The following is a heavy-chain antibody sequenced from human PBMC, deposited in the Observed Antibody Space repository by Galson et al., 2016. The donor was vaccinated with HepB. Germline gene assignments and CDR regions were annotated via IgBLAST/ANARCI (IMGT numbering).Heavy chain of an antibody. J-gene: IGHJ5*02. CDR2: IYYSGST. V-gene: IGHV4-39*01. Sequence: SETLSLTCSVSGGSVSSTSYYWGWIRQPPGKGLEWIGGIYYSGSTYYNPSLRSRVTVSADTSKNQFSLKLSSVTAADTAVYYCARLSFWGNWFDPWGQGTLVTVSS. CDR3: ARLSFWGNWFDP. CDR1: GGSVSSTSYY. D-gene: IGHD7-27*01.